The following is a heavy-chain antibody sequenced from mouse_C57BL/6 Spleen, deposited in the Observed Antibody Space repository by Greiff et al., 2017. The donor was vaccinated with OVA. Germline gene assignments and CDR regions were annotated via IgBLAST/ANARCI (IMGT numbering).Heavy chain of an antibody. V-gene: IGHV1-59*01. Sequence: QVQRQQPGAELVRPGTSVKLSCKASGYTFTSYWMHWVKQRPGQGLEWIGVIDPSDSYTNYNQKFKGKATLTVDTSSSTAYMQLSSLTSEDSAVYYCARDDYGFAYWGQGTLVTVSA. CDR1: GYTFTSYW. D-gene: IGHD2-4*01. CDR3: ARDDYGFAY. J-gene: IGHJ3*01. CDR2: IDPSDSYT.